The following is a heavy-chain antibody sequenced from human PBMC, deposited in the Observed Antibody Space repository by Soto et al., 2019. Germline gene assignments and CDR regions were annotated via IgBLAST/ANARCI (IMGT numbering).Heavy chain of an antibody. Sequence: PSETLSLTCAVSGGSISSGGYSWSWIRQPPGKGLEWIGSIYYSGSTYYNPSLKSRVTTSVDTSKNQFSLKLSSVTAADTAVYYCARHYAVVLYHFDYWGLGTLVTVSS. J-gene: IGHJ4*02. CDR2: IYYSGST. V-gene: IGHV4-30-2*03. CDR1: GGSISSGGYS. CDR3: ARHYAVVLYHFDY. D-gene: IGHD2-15*01.